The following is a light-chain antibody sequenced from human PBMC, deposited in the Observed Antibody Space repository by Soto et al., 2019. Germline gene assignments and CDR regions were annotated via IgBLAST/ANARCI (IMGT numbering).Light chain of an antibody. J-gene: IGLJ3*02. CDR1: SSDVGSYNL. Sequence: QSALTQPASVSGSPGQSITISCTGTSSDVGSYNLVSWYQQHPGKAPKLMIYEGSKRPSGVSNRFSGSKSGNTASLTISGVQAEDEADYYCCSYAGSSTFRRVFGGGTKLTVL. V-gene: IGLV2-23*01. CDR3: CSYAGSSTFRRV. CDR2: EGS.